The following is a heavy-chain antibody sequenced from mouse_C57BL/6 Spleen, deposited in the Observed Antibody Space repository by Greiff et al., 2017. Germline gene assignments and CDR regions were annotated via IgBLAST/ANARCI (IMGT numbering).Heavy chain of an antibody. CDR1: GYTFTSYW. V-gene: IGHV1-74*01. CDR3: AISPAYYSNYLDY. D-gene: IGHD2-5*01. J-gene: IGHJ2*01. CDR2: IHPSDSDT. Sequence: QVQLKESGAELVKPGASVKVSCTASGYTFTSYWMHWVQQRPGQGLEWIGRIHPSDSDTNYNQKFKGKATLTVDKSTSTAYMQLSSLTSEDSAVYYCAISPAYYSNYLDYWGQGTTLTVSS.